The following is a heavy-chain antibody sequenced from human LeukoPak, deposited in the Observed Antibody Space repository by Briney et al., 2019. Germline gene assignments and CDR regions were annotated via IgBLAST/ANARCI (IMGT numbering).Heavy chain of an antibody. D-gene: IGHD1-26*01. CDR2: ILYDGSNK. Sequence: GALRLSCAASGFTFSSYGMHWVRQAPGKGLEWVSVILYDGSNKYYADSVEGRFTISRDDSKNTLYLQINSLGGEDKAVYYWAKDYRSLPCPGYYYYCMDVWGQGTAVTVSS. CDR3: AKDYRSLPCPGYYYYCMDV. J-gene: IGHJ6*02. V-gene: IGHV3-30*18. CDR1: GFTFSSYG.